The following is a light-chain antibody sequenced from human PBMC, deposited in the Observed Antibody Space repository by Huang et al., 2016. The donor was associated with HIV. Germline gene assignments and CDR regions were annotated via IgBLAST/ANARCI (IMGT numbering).Light chain of an antibody. Sequence: AIQMTQSPSSLSASVGDRVSISCRASQGVRNDLAWYQQRPGKAPKLLIYAASSLENGDPSRFSGSRSGTDFTLTISSLQHEDFANYYCLQHYILPPTFGQGTRVEIK. CDR1: QGVRND. V-gene: IGKV1-6*01. CDR3: LQHYILPPT. J-gene: IGKJ1*01. CDR2: AAS.